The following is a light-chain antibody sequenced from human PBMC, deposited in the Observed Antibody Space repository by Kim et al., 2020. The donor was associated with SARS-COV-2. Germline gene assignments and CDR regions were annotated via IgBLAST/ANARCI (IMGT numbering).Light chain of an antibody. CDR2: EVS. J-gene: IGLJ1*01. CDR3: SSHTTSSTYV. CDR1: SGGVGYYNS. V-gene: IGLV2-14*01. Sequence: QANTIPCRAPSGGVGYYNSVSWDQQHPGKAPKLIMYEVSERASGVSNRFSGSQSGNTASLTISGLRAEDEADYYCSSHTTSSTYVFGSGTKVTVL.